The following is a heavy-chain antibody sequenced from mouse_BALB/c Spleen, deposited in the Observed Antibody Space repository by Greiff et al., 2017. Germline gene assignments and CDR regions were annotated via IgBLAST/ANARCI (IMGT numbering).Heavy chain of an antibody. J-gene: IGHJ2*01. Sequence: EVKVVESGGGLVKPGGSLKLSCAASGFTFSSYAMSWVRQTPEKRLEWVASISSGGSTYYPDSVKGRFTISRDNARNILYLQMSSLRSEDTAMYYCARLWGFDYWGQGTTLTVSS. D-gene: IGHD1-1*02. CDR3: ARLWGFDY. V-gene: IGHV5-6-5*01. CDR1: GFTFSSYA. CDR2: ISSGGST.